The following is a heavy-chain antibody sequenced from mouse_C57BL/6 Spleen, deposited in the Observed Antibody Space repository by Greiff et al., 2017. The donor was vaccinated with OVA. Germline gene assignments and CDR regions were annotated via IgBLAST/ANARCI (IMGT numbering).Heavy chain of an antibody. J-gene: IGHJ3*01. CDR2: ISYDGSN. CDR1: GYSITSGYY. CDR3: AREPYDYDSAGFAY. V-gene: IGHV3-6*01. D-gene: IGHD2-4*01. Sequence: EVKLMESGPGLVKPSQSLSLTCSVTGYSITSGYYWNWIRQFPGNKLEWMGYISYDGSNNYNPSLKNRISITRDTSKNQFFLKLNSVTTEDTATYDCAREPYDYDSAGFAYWGQGTLVTVSA.